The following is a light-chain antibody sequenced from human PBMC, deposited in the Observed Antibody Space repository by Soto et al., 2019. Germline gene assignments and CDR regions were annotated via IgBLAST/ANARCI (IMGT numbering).Light chain of an antibody. Sequence: EIVLTQSPGTLSLSPGERATLSCRASQSVSSSYLAWYQQKPDQPPRLLIYGASSRATGIPDRFSGSGSGTDFTLTISRLEPEDFAVFYCQHYDSLPITFGQGTRLETK. CDR3: QHYDSLPIT. CDR2: GAS. V-gene: IGKV3-20*01. J-gene: IGKJ5*01. CDR1: QSVSSSY.